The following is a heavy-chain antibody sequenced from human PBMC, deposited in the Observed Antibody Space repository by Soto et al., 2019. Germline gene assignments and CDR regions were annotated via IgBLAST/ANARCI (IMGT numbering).Heavy chain of an antibody. Sequence: SETLSLTCTVSGVSISSYYWSWIRQPPGKGLEWIGYVHYSGSTNYNPSLKSRVTISMDMSKNRFSLKLSSVTAADAAVYYCARFHDYGYFDYWGQGTLVTVS. D-gene: IGHD4-17*01. CDR3: ARFHDYGYFDY. CDR2: VHYSGST. V-gene: IGHV4-59*08. J-gene: IGHJ4*02. CDR1: GVSISSYY.